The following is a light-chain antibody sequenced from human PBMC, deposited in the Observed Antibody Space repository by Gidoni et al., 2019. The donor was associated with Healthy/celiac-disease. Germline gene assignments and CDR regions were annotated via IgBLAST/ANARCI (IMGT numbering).Light chain of an antibody. CDR1: QDISNY. CDR3: QQYDNLPRYT. CDR2: DAS. J-gene: IGKJ2*01. Sequence: DILTTPSPSSLSASVGDRVTIPCQASQDISNYLNWYQQKPGKAPKLLIYDASNLETGVPSRFSGSGSGTDFTFTISSLQPEDIATYYCQQYDNLPRYTFGQGTKLEIK. V-gene: IGKV1-33*01.